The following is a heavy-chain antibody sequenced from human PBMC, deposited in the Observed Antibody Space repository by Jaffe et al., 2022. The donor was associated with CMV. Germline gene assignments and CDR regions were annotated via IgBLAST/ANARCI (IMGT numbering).Heavy chain of an antibody. CDR3: AKDRKKWVPGIAVAGTRGIDY. J-gene: IGHJ4*02. CDR2: ISGSGGST. CDR1: GFTFSSYA. V-gene: IGHV3-23*01. D-gene: IGHD6-19*01. Sequence: EVQLLESGGGLVQPGGSLRLSCAASGFTFSSYAMSWVRQAPGKGLEWVSAISGSGGSTYYADSVKGRFTISRDNSKNTLYLQMNSLRAEDTAVYYCAKDRKKWVPGIAVAGTRGIDYWGQGTLVTVSS.